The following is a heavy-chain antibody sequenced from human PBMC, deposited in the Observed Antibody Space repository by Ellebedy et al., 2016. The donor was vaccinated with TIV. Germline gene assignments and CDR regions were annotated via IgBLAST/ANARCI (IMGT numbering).Heavy chain of an antibody. CDR3: ARSGVGSTIAETGY. J-gene: IGHJ4*02. V-gene: IGHV1-24*01. CDR1: GYTLTELS. Sequence: AASVKVSCKVSGYTLTELSMHWVRQAPGKGLEWMGGFDPEDGETIYAQKFQGRVTMTRDTSTSTVYMELGSLRSEDTAVYYCARSGVGSTIAETGYWGQGTLVTVSS. D-gene: IGHD1-26*01. CDR2: FDPEDGET.